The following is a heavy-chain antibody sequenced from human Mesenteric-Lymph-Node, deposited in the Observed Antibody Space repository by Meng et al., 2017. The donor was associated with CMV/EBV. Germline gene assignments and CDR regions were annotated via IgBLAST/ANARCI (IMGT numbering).Heavy chain of an antibody. V-gene: IGHV3-33*08. J-gene: IGHJ4*02. CDR1: GFTFSSYG. CDR2: IWYDGSNI. CDR3: ARQNGRAYSGYNFEY. Sequence: SGFTFSSYGMHWVRQAPGKGPEWVANIWYDGSNINYGESVEGRFTISRDTSRNTLYLQLDSLRAEDTAVYYCARQNGRAYSGYNFEYWGQGVLVTVSS. D-gene: IGHD5-12*01.